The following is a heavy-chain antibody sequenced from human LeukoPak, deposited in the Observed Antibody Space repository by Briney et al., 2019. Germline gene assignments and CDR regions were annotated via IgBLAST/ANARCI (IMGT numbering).Heavy chain of an antibody. CDR2: INWNGGST. CDR3: ARSTLGTMTRLGDY. CDR1: GFTFDDYD. V-gene: IGHV3-20*04. Sequence: GGSLRLSCAASGFTFDDYDMSWVRQAPGKGLEWVSGINWNGGSTGYADSVKGRFTISRDNSKNTLYLQMNSLISEDTAVYYCARSTLGTMTRLGDYWGQGTLVTVSS. D-gene: IGHD1-1*01. J-gene: IGHJ4*02.